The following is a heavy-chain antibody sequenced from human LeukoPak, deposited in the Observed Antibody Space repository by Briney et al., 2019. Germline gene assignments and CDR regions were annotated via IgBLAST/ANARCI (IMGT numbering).Heavy chain of an antibody. Sequence: GGSLRLSCAASGFSFDDFAMHWVRQAPGKGLEWVSLVSGDGGNTYYADSVKGRFTISRDNSKNSLYLQMNSLRTEDTALYYCAKAHSGWPAFSDYWGQGTLVTVSS. CDR2: VSGDGGNT. J-gene: IGHJ4*02. CDR3: AKAHSGWPAFSDY. D-gene: IGHD6-19*01. CDR1: GFSFDDFA. V-gene: IGHV3-43*02.